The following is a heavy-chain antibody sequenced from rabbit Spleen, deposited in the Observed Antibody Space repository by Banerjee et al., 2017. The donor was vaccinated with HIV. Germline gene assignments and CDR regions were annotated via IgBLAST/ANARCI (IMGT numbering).Heavy chain of an antibody. Sequence: QEQLVESGGGLVQPGGSLKLSCKASGFDFSDYGVSWVRQAPGKGLEWIACINSDTGKSVLASWAKGRLTISRISSTTVTLQMTSLTAADTATYFCARSTYGYDDYADLYYAAMDLWGQGTLITVS. CDR1: GFDFSDYG. CDR2: INSDTGKS. J-gene: IGHJ6*01. CDR3: ARSTYGYDDYADLYYAAMDL. V-gene: IGHV1S45*01. D-gene: IGHD6-1*01.